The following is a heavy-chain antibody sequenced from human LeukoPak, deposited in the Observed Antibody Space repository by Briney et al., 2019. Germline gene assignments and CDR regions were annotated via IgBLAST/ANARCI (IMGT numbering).Heavy chain of an antibody. CDR3: ARGQYDYVWGSYRYHYYYMDV. J-gene: IGHJ6*03. CDR2: ISGSGGST. V-gene: IGHV3-23*01. CDR1: GFTFSSYA. D-gene: IGHD3-16*02. Sequence: GGSLRLSCAASGFTFSSYAMSWVRQAPGKGLEWVSAISGSGGSTYYADSVKGRFTISRDNSKNTLYLQMNSLRAEDTAVYYCARGQYDYVWGSYRYHYYYMDVWGKGTTVTISS.